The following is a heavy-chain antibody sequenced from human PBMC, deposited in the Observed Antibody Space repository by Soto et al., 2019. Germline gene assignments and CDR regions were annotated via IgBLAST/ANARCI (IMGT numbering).Heavy chain of an antibody. J-gene: IGHJ6*02. D-gene: IGHD2-2*01. V-gene: IGHV1-69*13. CDR1: GGTCSSYA. CDR2: IIPIFGTA. Sequence: SVKVSCKASGGTCSSYAIIWLRQAPGQGLEWLGGIIPIFGTANYVQKFQGRVTITAAESTSTAYMELSSLRSEDTGGYYCAKTRLEKYCSSTSCYPYYHYGMDVWGQGTTVTVSS. CDR3: AKTRLEKYCSSTSCYPYYHYGMDV.